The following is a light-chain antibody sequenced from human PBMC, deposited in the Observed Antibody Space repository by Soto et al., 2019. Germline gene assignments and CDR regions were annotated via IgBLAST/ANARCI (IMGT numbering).Light chain of an antibody. V-gene: IGKV3-11*01. CDR2: DES. Sequence: EIVFTQSPSPLSLSPGERATLSCRASQSVDNYLDWYQQKPGQAPRLIIYDESNRATGIPARFSGSGSWTDFTLTISSLETADFAVYYCQQRSNWPQITFGQGTRLEIK. J-gene: IGKJ5*01. CDR1: QSVDNY. CDR3: QQRSNWPQIT.